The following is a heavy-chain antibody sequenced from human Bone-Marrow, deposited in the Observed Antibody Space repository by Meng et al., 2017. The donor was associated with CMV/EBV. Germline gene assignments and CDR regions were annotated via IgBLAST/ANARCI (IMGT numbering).Heavy chain of an antibody. D-gene: IGHD2-2*02. CDR3: ARARDPGPGYCSSTSCYTGIYYYYGMDV. V-gene: IGHV1-46*01. CDR2: INPSGGST. Sequence: ASVKVSCKASGYTFTSYYMHWVRQAPGQGLEWMGIINPSGGSTIYAQKFQGRVTMTRDTSTSTVYMELSSLRSEDTAVYYCARARDPGPGYCSSTSCYTGIYYYYGMDVRGQGTTVTVSS. J-gene: IGHJ6*02. CDR1: GYTFTSYY.